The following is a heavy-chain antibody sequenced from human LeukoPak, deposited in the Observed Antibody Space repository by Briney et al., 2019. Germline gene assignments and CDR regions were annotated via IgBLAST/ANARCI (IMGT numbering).Heavy chain of an antibody. V-gene: IGHV3-23*01. CDR2: ISGNGGST. J-gene: IGHJ4*02. CDR1: GFTFSSYA. D-gene: IGHD3-10*01. CDR3: AKGPRVRGVIPGTDY. Sequence: PAGSLRLSCAASGFTFSSYAMSWVRQAPGKGLEWVSVISGNGGSTYDADPVKGRFTISRDNSKNTLYLQVNSLRAEDTAVYYCAKGPRVRGVIPGTDYWGQGTLVTVSS.